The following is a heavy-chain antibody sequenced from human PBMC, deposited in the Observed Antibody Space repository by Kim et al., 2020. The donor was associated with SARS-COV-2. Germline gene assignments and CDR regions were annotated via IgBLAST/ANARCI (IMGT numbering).Heavy chain of an antibody. V-gene: IGHV5-51*01. CDR2: IYPGDSDT. J-gene: IGHJ6*02. Sequence: GESLKISCKGSGYSFTSYWIGWVRQMPGIGLEWMGIIYPGDSDTRYSPSFQGQVTISADKSISTAYLQWSSLKASDTAMYYCARQGGPGGSGTYGMDVWGQGTTVTVSS. CDR3: ARQGGPGGSGTYGMDV. D-gene: IGHD3-10*01. CDR1: GYSFTSYW.